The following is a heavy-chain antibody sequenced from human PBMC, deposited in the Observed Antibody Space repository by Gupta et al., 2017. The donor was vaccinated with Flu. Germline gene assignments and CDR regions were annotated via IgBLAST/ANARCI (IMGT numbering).Heavy chain of an antibody. D-gene: IGHD4-17*01. Sequence: APGKGLEWVSYVKSRSSTIYDAASVKGRFTISRDNAKNSLYLQMNSLRAEDTAVYYCARLRWGGYYYYGMDVWGQGTTVTVSS. CDR2: VKSRSSTI. J-gene: IGHJ6*02. V-gene: IGHV3-48*01. CDR3: ARLRWGGYYYYGMDV.